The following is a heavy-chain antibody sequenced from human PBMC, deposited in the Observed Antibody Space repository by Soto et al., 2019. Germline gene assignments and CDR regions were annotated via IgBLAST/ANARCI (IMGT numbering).Heavy chain of an antibody. V-gene: IGHV3-74*01. J-gene: IGHJ5*02. CDR1: GVTFSSYW. CDR2: INSDGSST. Sequence: GGSLRLSCAASGVTFSSYWMHWVRRAPGKGLVWVSRINSDGSSTSYADSVKGRFTISRDNAKNTLYLQMNSLRAEDTAVYYCARVNSGYDFSLNWFDPWGQGTLVTVSS. D-gene: IGHD5-12*01. CDR3: ARVNSGYDFSLNWFDP.